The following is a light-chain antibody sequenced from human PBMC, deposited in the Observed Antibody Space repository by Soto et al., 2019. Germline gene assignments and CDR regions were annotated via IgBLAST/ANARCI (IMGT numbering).Light chain of an antibody. Sequence: SLVAQPPSAAGAPGPRGTILCFGGGSQNGTNAVNWYQQLPGTAPKLLIYNNNQRPSGVPDRFSGSKSGTSASLAISGLQSEDEADYYCAAWDDSLNGYVFGTGTKVTVL. V-gene: IGLV1-44*01. CDR1: GSQNGTNA. J-gene: IGLJ1*01. CDR3: AAWDDSLNGYV. CDR2: NNN.